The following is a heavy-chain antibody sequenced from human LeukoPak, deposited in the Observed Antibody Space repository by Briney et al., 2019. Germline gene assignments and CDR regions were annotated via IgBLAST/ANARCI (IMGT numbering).Heavy chain of an antibody. D-gene: IGHD3-10*01. CDR2: MSWHDGQ. CDR1: GFSLTTNGVG. Sequence: SGPTLVNPTQTLALTCTFSGFSLTTNGVGVGWIRQPPGKALEWPALMSWHDGQRYSPSLESRLTISKDTSKNRVVLTMTNMDPVDTATYYCAHLLLTYGSGGPPFGGYFGSGGQGTLVTVSS. V-gene: IGHV2-5*01. J-gene: IGHJ4*02. CDR3: AHLLLTYGSGGPPFGGYFGS.